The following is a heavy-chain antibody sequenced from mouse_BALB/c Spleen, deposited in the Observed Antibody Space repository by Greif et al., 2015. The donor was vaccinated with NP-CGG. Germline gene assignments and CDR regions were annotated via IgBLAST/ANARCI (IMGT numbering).Heavy chain of an antibody. CDR1: GFAFSSYD. V-gene: IGHV5-12-1*01. Sequence: EVKLVESGGGLVKPGGSLKLSCAASGFAFSSYDMSWVRQTPEKRLEWVAYISSGGGSTYYPDTVKGRFTISRDNAKNTLYLQMSSLKSEDTAMYYCARHGDGDYFDYWGQGTTLTVSS. J-gene: IGHJ2*01. CDR3: ARHGDGDYFDY. D-gene: IGHD3-3*01. CDR2: ISSGGGST.